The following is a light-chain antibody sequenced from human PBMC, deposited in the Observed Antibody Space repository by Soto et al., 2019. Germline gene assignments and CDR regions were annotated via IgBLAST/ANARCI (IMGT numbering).Light chain of an antibody. CDR1: QSISSW. V-gene: IGKV1-5*01. Sequence: DIQMTQSPSTLSSSVGYRFTITCRASQSISSWLAWYQQKPGKAPKLLIYDASSLESGVPSRFSGSGSGTEFTLTISSLQPDDFATYYCQQYNSYPSFGQGTTGDIK. CDR2: DAS. J-gene: IGKJ1*01. CDR3: QQYNSYPS.